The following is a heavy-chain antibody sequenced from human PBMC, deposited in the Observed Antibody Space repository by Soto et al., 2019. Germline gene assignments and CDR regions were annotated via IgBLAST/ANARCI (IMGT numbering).Heavy chain of an antibody. CDR1: GFTFSSYA. Sequence: EVQLLESGGGLVQPGGSLRLSCAASGFTFSSYAMTWVRQAPGKGLEWVSAISGSGGTTYNPDSVKARFTISRDNSKNTLYLQMNSLRAEDAAVYYCAKPPYSSWSYYYYGMDVWGQGTTVTVSS. J-gene: IGHJ6*02. CDR2: ISGSGGTT. V-gene: IGHV3-23*01. D-gene: IGHD6-6*01. CDR3: AKPPYSSWSYYYYGMDV.